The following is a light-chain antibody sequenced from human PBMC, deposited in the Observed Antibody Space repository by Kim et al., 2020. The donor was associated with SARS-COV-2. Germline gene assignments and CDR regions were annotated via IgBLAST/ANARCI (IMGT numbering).Light chain of an antibody. V-gene: IGKV3-20*01. Sequence: ETVLTQSPGTLSLSPGESATLSCRASQSVSSNYLAWYHQRPGQAPRLLIYLASTRATGAPDRFSGSGSGTDFTLTIRRLEPEDSGVFYCQQYDTSPDTFGQGTKVEI. CDR3: QQYDTSPDT. CDR1: QSVSSNY. CDR2: LAS. J-gene: IGKJ2*01.